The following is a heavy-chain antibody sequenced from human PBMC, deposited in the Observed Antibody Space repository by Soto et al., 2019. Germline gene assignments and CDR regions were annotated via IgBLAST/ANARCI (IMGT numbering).Heavy chain of an antibody. J-gene: IGHJ5*02. CDR2: IHYSGRT. D-gene: IGHD3-22*01. CDR3: ARYYFDSSGYSNWFDR. Sequence: PSETLALTCAVSGGSITSGAFYWTWIRQHPGKGLEWIAYIHYSGRTYYNPSLKSRVTISVDTSNNQFSLKLSSVTAAATAVYYCARYYFDSSGYSNWFDRWGQGTLVTVSS. CDR1: GGSITSGAFY. V-gene: IGHV4-31*11.